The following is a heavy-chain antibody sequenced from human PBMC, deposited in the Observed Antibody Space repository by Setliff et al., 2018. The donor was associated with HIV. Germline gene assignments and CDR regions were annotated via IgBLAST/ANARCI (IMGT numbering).Heavy chain of an antibody. Sequence: ASVKVSCKISGYTLTEVSMHWVRQAPGKGLEWMGYFDPEDGETVHAQNFQGRVTITADESTSTAYMELSSLRSEDTAVYYCARDKEKRSYNDSSGHYDWFDTWGQGTQVTVSS. CDR1: GYTLTEVS. CDR3: ARDKEKRSYNDSSGHYDWFDT. D-gene: IGHD3-22*01. J-gene: IGHJ5*02. V-gene: IGHV1-24*01. CDR2: FDPEDGET.